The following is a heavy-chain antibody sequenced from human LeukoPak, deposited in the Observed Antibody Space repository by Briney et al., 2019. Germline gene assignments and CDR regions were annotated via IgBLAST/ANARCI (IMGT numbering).Heavy chain of an antibody. CDR3: AHRPPREYYFDY. CDR2: IYWGDDK. V-gene: IGHV2-5*02. J-gene: IGHJ4*02. Sequence: SGPTLVNPTQTLTLTCTFSGFSLSTSGVGVSWILHPPGKALEWLALIYWGDDKRYSPSLKSRLTITKDTSKNQVVLTMTNMDPVDTATYYCAHRPPREYYFDYWGLGTLVTVSS. CDR1: GFSLSTSGVG.